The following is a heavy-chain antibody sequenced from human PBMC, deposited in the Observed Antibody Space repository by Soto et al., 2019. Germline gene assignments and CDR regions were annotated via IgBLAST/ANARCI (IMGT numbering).Heavy chain of an antibody. V-gene: IGHV4-59*01. D-gene: IGHD1-7*01. J-gene: IGHJ3*02. CDR2: MYYSGST. CDR1: GASISSYD. Sequence: SETLSLTCTVSGASISSYDWSWLRQSPGKGLEWIGYMYYSGSTNYNPSLKSRVTISVDTSKNQFSLKLSSVTAADTAVYYCARNYGYAFDIWGQGTMVTVSS. CDR3: ARNYGYAFDI.